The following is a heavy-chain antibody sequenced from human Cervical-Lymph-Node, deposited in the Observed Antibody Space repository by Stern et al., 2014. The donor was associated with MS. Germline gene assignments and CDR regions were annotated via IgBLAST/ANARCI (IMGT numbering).Heavy chain of an antibody. D-gene: IGHD1-1*01. CDR3: ARDTSSPERSDW. J-gene: IGHJ4*02. CDR2: ITNVGST. V-gene: IGHV3-53*01. CDR1: GFTVSRDY. Sequence: EVQLVESGGGVIQPGGSLRLSCTASGFTVSRDYMKWVRQAPGKGLEWVSLITNVGSTFYTDSVKGRFTISRDDSKNPVYLHMTSLRAEDTAMYYCARDTSSPERSDWWGQGTLVTVSS.